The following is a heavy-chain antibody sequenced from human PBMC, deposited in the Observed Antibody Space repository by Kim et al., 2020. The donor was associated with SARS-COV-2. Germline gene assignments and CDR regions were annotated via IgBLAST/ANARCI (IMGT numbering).Heavy chain of an antibody. J-gene: IGHJ4*02. V-gene: IGHV3-33*06. Sequence: SDGSNKNNAVSVKGRCTISRDNSKNVLFLQMNSLRAEDTAVYYCANFESWGQGTLVTVSS. CDR2: SDGSNK. CDR3: ANFES.